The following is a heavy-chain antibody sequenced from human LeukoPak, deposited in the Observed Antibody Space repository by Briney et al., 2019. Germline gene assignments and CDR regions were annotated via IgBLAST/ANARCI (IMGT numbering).Heavy chain of an antibody. Sequence: GGSLRLSCAASGLNFDDYAMHWVRQPPGKGLEWVSGISWNSGNIGYAGSVKGRFTISRDNAKNSLYLQMNSLRAEDTALYYCAKGPPLRDYGMDVWGQGTTVTVSS. CDR3: AKGPPLRDYGMDV. V-gene: IGHV3-9*01. CDR2: ISWNSGNI. CDR1: GLNFDDYA. J-gene: IGHJ6*02. D-gene: IGHD2-21*02.